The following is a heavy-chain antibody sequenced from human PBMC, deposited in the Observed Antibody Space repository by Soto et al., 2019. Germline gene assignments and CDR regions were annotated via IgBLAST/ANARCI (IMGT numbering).Heavy chain of an antibody. CDR1: GYTFTSYG. D-gene: IGHD4-4*01. CDR3: ARGTTVTTTPTYYYMDV. J-gene: IGHJ6*03. CDR2: ISAYNGNT. V-gene: IGHV1-18*01. Sequence: GASVKVSCKASGYTFTSYGISWVRQAPGQGLEWMGWISAYNGNTNYAQKLQGRVTMTTDTSTSTAYMELRSLRSDDTAVYYCARGTTVTTTPTYYYMDVWGKGTTVTVSS.